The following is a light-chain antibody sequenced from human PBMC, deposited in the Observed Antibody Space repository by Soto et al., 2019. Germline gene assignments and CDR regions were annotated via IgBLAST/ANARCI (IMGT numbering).Light chain of an antibody. CDR2: GAS. CDR1: QSVDSNY. V-gene: IGKV3D-20*02. Sequence: EIVLTQSPGTLSLSPGERATLSCRASQSVDSNYLAWYQQKPGQSPRFLIYGASSRATGIPDRFSGSGSGTDFTLTISSLEPEDFAVYYCQQRSNWPSITFGQGTRLEIK. CDR3: QQRSNWPSIT. J-gene: IGKJ5*01.